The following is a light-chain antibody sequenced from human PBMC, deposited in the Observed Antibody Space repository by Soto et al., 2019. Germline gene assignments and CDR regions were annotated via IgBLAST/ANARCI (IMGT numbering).Light chain of an antibody. CDR1: QSVSSSQ. J-gene: IGKJ4*01. CDR2: AAS. V-gene: IGKV3-20*01. Sequence: EVVLAQSPGTLSLSPGERATLSCRASQSVSSSQLAWFRQKPGQAPRLLIYAASWRAAGIPDRFSGSGSGTDFTLTISRLEPADFAVYYCQQYASAPHTFGGGTKVEIK. CDR3: QQYASAPHT.